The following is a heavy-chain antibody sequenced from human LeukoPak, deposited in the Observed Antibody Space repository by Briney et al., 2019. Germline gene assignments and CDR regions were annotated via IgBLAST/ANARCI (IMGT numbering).Heavy chain of an antibody. CDR3: VRVQSPSRPILPNLLP. J-gene: IGHJ4*02. D-gene: IGHD2-21*02. CDR2: ISYDESNK. CDR1: GFTFTIHN. V-gene: IGHV3-30*04. Sequence: GGSLRLSCAASGFTFTIHNIHCVRQAPGKGLEWVAVISYDESNKYYADSVRGRFSISRDISKNTVYMKLAGLTPDDTALFYCVRVQSPSRPILPNLLPGAQGTLVIVSS.